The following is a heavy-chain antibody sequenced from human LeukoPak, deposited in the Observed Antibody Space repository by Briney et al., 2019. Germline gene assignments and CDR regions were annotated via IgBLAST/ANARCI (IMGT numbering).Heavy chain of an antibody. CDR1: GFTVSSNY. Sequence: PGGSLRLSCAASGFTVSSNYMSWVRQAPGKGLAWVSVITNNGGGTYYADSVKGRFTISRDNSKNTLYLQMNNLRADDTAVFYCVKETGHNWGYFEFWGQGTLVTVSS. V-gene: IGHV3-53*01. J-gene: IGHJ4*02. D-gene: IGHD7-27*01. CDR2: ITNNGGGT. CDR3: VKETGHNWGYFEF.